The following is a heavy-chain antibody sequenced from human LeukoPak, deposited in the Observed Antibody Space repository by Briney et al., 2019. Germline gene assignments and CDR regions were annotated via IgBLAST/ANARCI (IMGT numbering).Heavy chain of an antibody. D-gene: IGHD6-13*01. CDR1: GFTVRSNY. Sequence: GGSLRLSCAASGFTVRSNYMSWVRQAPGKGLEWVSAISGSGGSTYYADSVKGRFTISRDNSKNTLYLQMNSLRAEDTAVYYCAKPTGYSEDWGQGTLVTVSS. CDR2: ISGSGGST. CDR3: AKPTGYSED. V-gene: IGHV3-23*01. J-gene: IGHJ4*02.